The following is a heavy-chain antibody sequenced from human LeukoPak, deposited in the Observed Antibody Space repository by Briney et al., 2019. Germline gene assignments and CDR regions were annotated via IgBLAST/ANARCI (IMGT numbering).Heavy chain of an antibody. J-gene: IGHJ4*02. V-gene: IGHV3-30*18. Sequence: GGSLRLSCAASGFTFSRYGMHWVRQASGKGLEWVALISFDGSNKYYADSVKGRFTISRANSKNTLYLQMNSLRPEDTAVYYCAKGDPYGSGSYPVDYWGQGTLVTVSS. D-gene: IGHD3-10*01. CDR2: ISFDGSNK. CDR1: GFTFSRYG. CDR3: AKGDPYGSGSYPVDY.